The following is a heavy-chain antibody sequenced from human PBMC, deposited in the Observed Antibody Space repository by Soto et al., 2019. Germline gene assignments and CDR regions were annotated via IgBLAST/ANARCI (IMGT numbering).Heavy chain of an antibody. CDR1: GFTFSNAW. V-gene: IGHV3-15*07. D-gene: IGHD6-19*01. CDR2: IKSKTDGGTT. Sequence: GGSLRLSCAACGFTFSNAWMNWVRQAPGKGLEWVGRIKSKTDGGTTDYAAPVKGRFTISRDDSKNTLYLQMNSLKTEDTAVYYCTTGIVRRSSGWYYFDFWGQGSLVTVSS. CDR3: TTGIVRRSSGWYYFDF. J-gene: IGHJ4*02.